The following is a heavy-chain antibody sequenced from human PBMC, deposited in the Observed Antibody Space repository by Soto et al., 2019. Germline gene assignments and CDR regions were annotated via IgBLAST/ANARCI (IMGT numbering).Heavy chain of an antibody. CDR1: GFTFTSSA. CDR2: VVVGSGNT. V-gene: IGHV1-58*01. J-gene: IGHJ4*02. Sequence: QMQLVQSGPEVKKPGTSVKVSCKASGFTFTSSAVQWVRQARGQRLEWIGWVVVGSGNTNDEQKFQERVTITRDMSTRTAYMELSSLRSEDTAVYYCAADLTMSPSYWGQGTLVTVSS. CDR3: AADLTMSPSY. D-gene: IGHD3-22*01.